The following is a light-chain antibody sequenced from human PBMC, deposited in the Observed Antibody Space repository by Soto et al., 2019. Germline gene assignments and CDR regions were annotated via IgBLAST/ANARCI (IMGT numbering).Light chain of an antibody. Sequence: IQMTQSPSSLSASVGDRVTIICQASQDITNYLIWYQQKPGKAPKLLIYDASSLGTGVSSRFSGSGSGTHFTLTISSLQPEDIATYYCQQFDSVPCTFGQGTKLEIK. CDR2: DAS. CDR3: QQFDSVPCT. CDR1: QDITNY. J-gene: IGKJ2*02. V-gene: IGKV1-33*01.